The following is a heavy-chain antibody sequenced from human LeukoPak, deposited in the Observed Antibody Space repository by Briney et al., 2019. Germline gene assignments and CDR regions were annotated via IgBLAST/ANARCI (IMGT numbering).Heavy chain of an antibody. Sequence: ASVKVSCKASGGTFSSYAISWVRQAPGPGLEWMGRIIPIVGTANYAQKFQGRVTITTDESTSTAYMELSSLRSEDTAVYYCAKGIPGCSGGSCYYNWFHPWGQGTLVTVSS. V-gene: IGHV1-69*05. CDR1: GGTFSSYA. CDR2: IIPIVGTA. D-gene: IGHD2-15*01. J-gene: IGHJ5*02. CDR3: AKGIPGCSGGSCYYNWFHP.